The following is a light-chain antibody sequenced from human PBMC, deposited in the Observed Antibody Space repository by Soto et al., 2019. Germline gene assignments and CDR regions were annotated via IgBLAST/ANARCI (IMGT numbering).Light chain of an antibody. CDR2: GSK. CDR3: QQTYNFPWT. Sequence: DIQMTQSPSSLSASVGDRITITCRASESVVGYLNWYQLKPGRVPKSLIYGSKSLQSGVPSRFSGSGSRTDFTLTISSLQPDDFATYYCQQTYNFPWTLGQGTKVE. V-gene: IGKV1-39*01. J-gene: IGKJ1*01. CDR1: ESVVGY.